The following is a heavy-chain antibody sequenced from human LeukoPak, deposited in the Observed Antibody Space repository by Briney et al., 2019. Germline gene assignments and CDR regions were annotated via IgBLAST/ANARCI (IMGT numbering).Heavy chain of an antibody. CDR2: INWNGGST. CDR1: GFTFDDYG. J-gene: IGHJ4*02. V-gene: IGHV3-20*04. D-gene: IGHD1-26*01. Sequence: GGSLRLSCAASGFTFDDYGMSWVRQAPGKGLEWVSGINWNGGSTGYVDSVKGRFTISRDNAKNSLYLQMNSLRAEDTALYYCATLLPLGARDYWGQGTLVTVSS. CDR3: ATLLPLGARDY.